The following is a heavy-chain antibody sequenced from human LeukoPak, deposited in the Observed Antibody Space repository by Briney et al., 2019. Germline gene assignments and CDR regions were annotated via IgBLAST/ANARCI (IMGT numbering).Heavy chain of an antibody. D-gene: IGHD2-2*01. CDR1: GGTFSSYA. V-gene: IGHV1-69*04. J-gene: IGHJ5*02. Sequence: ASVKVSCKASGGTFSSYAISWVRQAPGQGLEWMGRIIPILGIANYAQKFQGRVTITADKSTSTAYMELSSLRSEDTAVYYCARRPYCSSTSCFRFDPWGQGTLVTVSS. CDR3: ARRPYCSSTSCFRFDP. CDR2: IIPILGIA.